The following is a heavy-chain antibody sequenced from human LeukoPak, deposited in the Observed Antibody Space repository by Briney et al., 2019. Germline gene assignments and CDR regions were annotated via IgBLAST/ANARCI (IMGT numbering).Heavy chain of an antibody. D-gene: IGHD3-3*01. CDR3: ARDGDYDFWSGYLHYFDY. J-gene: IGHJ4*02. CDR2: INSDGSST. V-gene: IGHV3-74*01. CDR1: GFTFSSYW. Sequence: GGSLRLSCAAPGFTFSSYWMHWVRQAPGKGLVWVSRINSDGSSTSYADSVKGRFTISRDNAKNTLYLQMNSLRAEDTAVYYCARDGDYDFWSGYLHYFDYWGQGTLVTVSS.